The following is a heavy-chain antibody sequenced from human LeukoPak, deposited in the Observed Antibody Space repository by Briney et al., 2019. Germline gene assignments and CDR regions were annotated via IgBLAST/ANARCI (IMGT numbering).Heavy chain of an antibody. CDR2: IYYSGST. J-gene: IGHJ5*02. D-gene: IGHD1-26*01. Sequence: SETLSLTCTVSGGSISSSSYYWGWIRQPPGKGLEGIGSIYYSGSTYYNPSLKSRVTISVDTSKNQFSLKLSSVTAADTAVYYCARHAGGATGPYDWFDPWGQGTLVTVSS. V-gene: IGHV4-39*01. CDR1: GGSISSSSYY. CDR3: ARHAGGATGPYDWFDP.